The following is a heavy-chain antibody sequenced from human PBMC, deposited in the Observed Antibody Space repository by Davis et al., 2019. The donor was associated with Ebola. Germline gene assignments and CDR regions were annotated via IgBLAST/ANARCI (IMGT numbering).Heavy chain of an antibody. CDR1: GYTFTSYA. Sequence: AASVKVSCKASGYTFTSYAMHWVRQAPGQRLEWMGWINAGNGNTKYSQKFQGRVTITRDTSASTAYMELSSLRSEDTAVYYCAREGGPYYDILTENWFDPWGQGTLVTVSS. CDR2: INAGNGNT. CDR3: AREGGPYYDILTENWFDP. V-gene: IGHV1-3*01. D-gene: IGHD3-9*01. J-gene: IGHJ5*02.